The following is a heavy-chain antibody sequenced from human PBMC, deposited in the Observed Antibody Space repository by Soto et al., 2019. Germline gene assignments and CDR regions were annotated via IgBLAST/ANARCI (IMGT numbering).Heavy chain of an antibody. CDR3: AGYSGLYGMDV. V-gene: IGHV3-23*01. D-gene: IGHD5-12*01. Sequence: GGSLRLSCAASGFTFSSYAMSWVRRAPGKGLEWVSAISGSGGTTYYADSVKGRFTISRDNSKNTLYLQVNSLRAEDTAVYYCAGYSGLYGMDVWGQGTTVTVSS. CDR1: GFTFSSYA. CDR2: ISGSGGTT. J-gene: IGHJ6*02.